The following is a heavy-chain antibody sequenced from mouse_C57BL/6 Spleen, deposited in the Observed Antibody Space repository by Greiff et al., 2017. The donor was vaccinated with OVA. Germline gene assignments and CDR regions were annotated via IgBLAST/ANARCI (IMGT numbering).Heavy chain of an antibody. V-gene: IGHV1-15*01. CDR3: TRLPSPSGSSYGDAMDY. Sequence: QVQLQQSGAELVRPGASVTLSCKASGYTFTDYEMHWVKQTPVHGLEWIGAIDPETGGTAYNQKFKGKAILTADKSSSTAYMELRSLTSEDSAVYFCTRLPSPSGSSYGDAMDYWGQGTSVTVSS. CDR1: GYTFTDYE. CDR2: IDPETGGT. D-gene: IGHD1-1*01. J-gene: IGHJ4*01.